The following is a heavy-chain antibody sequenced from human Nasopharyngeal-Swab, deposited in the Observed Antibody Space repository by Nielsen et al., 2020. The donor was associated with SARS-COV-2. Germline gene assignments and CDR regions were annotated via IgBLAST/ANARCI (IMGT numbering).Heavy chain of an antibody. Sequence: ASVKVSCKASGYTFTSYGISWVRQAPGQGLEWMGWISAYNGNTNYAQKLQGRVTMTTDTSTSTAYMGLRSLRSDDTAVYYCARESNFAYCGGDCYDYWGQGTLVTVSS. D-gene: IGHD2-21*01. CDR1: GYTFTSYG. J-gene: IGHJ4*02. CDR3: ARESNFAYCGGDCYDY. V-gene: IGHV1-18*01. CDR2: ISAYNGNT.